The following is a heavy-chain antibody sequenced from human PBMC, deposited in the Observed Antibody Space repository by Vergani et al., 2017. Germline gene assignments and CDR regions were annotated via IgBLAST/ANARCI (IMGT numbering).Heavy chain of an antibody. D-gene: IGHD1-7*01. CDR1: GGSISSYY. CDR3: ARGTGRGTTGGVDDY. CDR2: IYYSGST. V-gene: IGHV4-59*01. Sequence: QVQLQESGPGLVKPSETLSLTCTVSGGSISSYYWSWIRQPPGKGLEWIGYIYYSGSTNYNPSLKSRVTISVDTSKNQFSLKLSSVTAADTAVYYGARGTGRGTTGGVDDYWGQGTLVTVSS. J-gene: IGHJ4*02.